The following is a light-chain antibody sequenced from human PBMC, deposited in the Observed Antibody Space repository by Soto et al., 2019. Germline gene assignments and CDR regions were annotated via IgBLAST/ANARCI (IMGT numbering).Light chain of an antibody. CDR3: AAWDDSLNGVV. J-gene: IGLJ2*01. CDR2: SYY. Sequence: QSVLTQPPSASGTPGQRVTISCSGSSSNIGSNSVNWYQQLPGTAPKLLIYSYYQRPSGVPDRFSGSKSGTSASLAISGLKSEDEADYYCAAWDDSLNGVVFGGGTQLTVL. CDR1: SSNIGSNS. V-gene: IGLV1-44*01.